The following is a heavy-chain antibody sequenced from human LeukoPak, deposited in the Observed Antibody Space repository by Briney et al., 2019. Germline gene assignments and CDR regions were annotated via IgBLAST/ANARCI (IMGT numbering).Heavy chain of an antibody. V-gene: IGHV1-46*01. Sequence: ASVKVSCKASGYTFTSYYMHWVRHAPGQGLEWMGIINPSGGSTSYAQKFQGRVTMTRDTSTSTVYMELSSLRSEDTAVYYCARDMWTTVTTCLTGLYYYGMDVWGQGTTVTVSS. CDR3: ARDMWTTVTTCLTGLYYYGMDV. CDR1: GYTFTSYY. J-gene: IGHJ6*02. CDR2: INPSGGST. D-gene: IGHD4-17*01.